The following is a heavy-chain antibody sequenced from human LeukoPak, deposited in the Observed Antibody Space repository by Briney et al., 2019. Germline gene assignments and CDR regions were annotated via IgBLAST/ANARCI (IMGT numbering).Heavy chain of an antibody. V-gene: IGHV3-21*01. D-gene: IGHD2-21*02. CDR1: GFTFSSYS. CDR3: ARGDVVRGVSWFDS. Sequence: GGSLRLSCAASGFTFSSYSMNWVRQAPGKGLEWVSSISSSSSYIYYADSVKGRFTISRDNAKNSLYLQMNSLRAEDTAVYYCARGDVVRGVSWFDSWGQGALVTVSS. J-gene: IGHJ5*01. CDR2: ISSSSSYI.